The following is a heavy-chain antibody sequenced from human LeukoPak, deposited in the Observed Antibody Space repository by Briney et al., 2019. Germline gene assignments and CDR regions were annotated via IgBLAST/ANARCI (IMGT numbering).Heavy chain of an antibody. V-gene: IGHV3-11*01. Sequence: GGSLRLSCAASGFTFSDYYMSWIRQAPGKGLEWVSYISSSGSTIYYADSVKGRFTISRDNAKNSLYLQMNSLRAEDTAVYYCARAQDDILTGYITPFDYWGQGTLVTVSS. CDR2: ISSSGSTI. J-gene: IGHJ4*02. D-gene: IGHD3-9*01. CDR3: ARAQDDILTGYITPFDY. CDR1: GFTFSDYY.